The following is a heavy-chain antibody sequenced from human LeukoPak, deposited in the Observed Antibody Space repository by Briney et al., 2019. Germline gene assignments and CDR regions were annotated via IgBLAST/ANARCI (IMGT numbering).Heavy chain of an antibody. CDR2: MSYDGTNN. CDR3: ARGKYCSGGACYSPFDL. V-gene: IGHV3-30-3*01. CDR1: EFTFSAYA. D-gene: IGHD2-15*01. Sequence: HPGGSLRLSCAASEFTFSAYAMHWVRQAPGKGLEWVAVMSYDGTNNYYADSVKGRFTTSRDNSRNTLFLQMNSLRSEDTAVYYCARGKYCSGGACYSPFDLWGQGTLVTVST. J-gene: IGHJ5*02.